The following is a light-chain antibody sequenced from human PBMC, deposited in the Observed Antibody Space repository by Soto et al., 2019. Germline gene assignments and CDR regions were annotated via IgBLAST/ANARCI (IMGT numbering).Light chain of an antibody. J-gene: IGLJ3*02. V-gene: IGLV2-14*03. CDR2: DVS. CDR1: SSDVGGYNY. CDR3: RSYTSSSTVV. Sequence: QSALTQPASVSGSPGQSITISCTGTSSDVGGYNYVSWYQQHPGKAPKLMIYDVSYRPSGVSNRFSGSKSGNTASLTISGLQADDEADYYCRSYTSSSTVVFGGGTKVTVL.